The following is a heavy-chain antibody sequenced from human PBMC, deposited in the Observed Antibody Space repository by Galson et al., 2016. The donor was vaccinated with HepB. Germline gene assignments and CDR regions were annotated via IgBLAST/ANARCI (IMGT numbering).Heavy chain of an antibody. J-gene: IGHJ6*02. CDR1: GFIFSSHT. CDR3: ARSSGRGYSYGYYGMDV. CDR2: FYDTGST. Sequence: LRLSCAASGFIFSSHTMNWVRQAPGKGLEWIGYFYDTGSTNYNPSLKSRLTTSVDTSKNQFSLKLSSVTAADTAVYYCARSSGRGYSYGYYGMDVWGQGTTVTVSS. D-gene: IGHD5-18*01. V-gene: IGHV4-59*11.